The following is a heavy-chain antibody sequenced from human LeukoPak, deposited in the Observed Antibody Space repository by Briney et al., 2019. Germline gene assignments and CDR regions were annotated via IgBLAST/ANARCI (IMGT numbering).Heavy chain of an antibody. CDR2: ISSSGSYI. CDR1: GFTFSSYS. J-gene: IGHJ4*02. D-gene: IGHD6-13*01. CDR3: ATVAAAGTPDY. Sequence: PGGSLRLSCAASGFTFSSYSMNWVRQAPGKGLEWVSSISSSGSYIYYADSVKGRFTISRDNAKNSLYLQMNSLRAEDTAVYYCATVAAAGTPDYWGQGTLVTVSS. V-gene: IGHV3-21*01.